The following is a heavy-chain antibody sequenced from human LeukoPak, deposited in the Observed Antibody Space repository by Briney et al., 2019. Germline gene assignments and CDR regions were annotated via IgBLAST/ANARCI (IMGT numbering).Heavy chain of an antibody. D-gene: IGHD4-17*01. Sequence: GGSLRLPCAASGFTFSSYAMSWVRQAPGKGLEWVSAISGSGGSTYYADAVKGRFTISRDNSKSTLYLQMNSLRAEDTAVYYCAKEGNGDYYFDYWGQGTLVTVSS. V-gene: IGHV3-23*01. CDR1: GFTFSSYA. CDR2: ISGSGGST. J-gene: IGHJ4*02. CDR3: AKEGNGDYYFDY.